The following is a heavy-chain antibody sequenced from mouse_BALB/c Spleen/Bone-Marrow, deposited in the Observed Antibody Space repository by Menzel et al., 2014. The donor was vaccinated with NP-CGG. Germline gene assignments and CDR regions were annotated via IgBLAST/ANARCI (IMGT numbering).Heavy chain of an antibody. CDR1: GFTFSSYT. CDR2: TSSGGSYT. J-gene: IGHJ3*01. D-gene: IGHD2-4*01. Sequence: EVKLVESGGGLVKPGGSLKLSCAASGFTFSSYTVSWVRRTPEKRLEWVATTSSGGSYTYYPDSVKGRFTISRDNAKNTLYLQMSSLKSEDTAMYYCTRDDYDGAWFAYWGQGTLVTVSA. CDR3: TRDDYDGAWFAY. V-gene: IGHV5-6-4*01.